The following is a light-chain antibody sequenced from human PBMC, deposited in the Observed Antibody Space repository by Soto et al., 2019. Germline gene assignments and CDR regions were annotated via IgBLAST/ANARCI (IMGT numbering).Light chain of an antibody. CDR2: LEGSGSY. V-gene: IGLV4-60*02. CDR3: ETWDSNTRV. Sequence: QSVLTQSSSASASLGSSVTLTCTLSSGHSSYIIAWHQQQPGKAPRYLMKLEGSGSYNKGSGVPDRFSGSSSGADRYLTSSYLQFEDEADYYCETWDSNTRVFGGGTQLTVL. CDR1: SGHSSYI. J-gene: IGLJ3*02.